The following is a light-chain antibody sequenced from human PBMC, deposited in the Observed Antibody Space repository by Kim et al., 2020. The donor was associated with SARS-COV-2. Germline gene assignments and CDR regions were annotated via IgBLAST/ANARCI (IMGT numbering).Light chain of an antibody. J-gene: IGLJ1*01. CDR2: DNN. CDR3: GTWDSSLSAGV. V-gene: IGLV1-51*01. Sequence: GQKVTISCSGSSSNIGNNYVSWYQQLPGTAPKLRIYDNNKRPSGIPDRFSGSKSGTSATLGITGLQTGDEADYYCGTWDSSLSAGVFGTGTKVTVL. CDR1: SSNIGNNY.